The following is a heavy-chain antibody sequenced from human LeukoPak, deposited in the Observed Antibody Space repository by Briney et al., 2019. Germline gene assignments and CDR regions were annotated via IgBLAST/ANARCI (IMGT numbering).Heavy chain of an antibody. D-gene: IGHD3-3*01. CDR3: ARHITIFGVVIKGGSYYFDY. CDR1: GGSISSSSYY. J-gene: IGHJ4*02. CDR2: IYYSGGT. Sequence: SETLSLTCTVSGGSISSSSYYWGWIRQPPGKGLEWIGSIYYSGGTYYNPSLKSRVTISVDTSKNQFSLKLSSVTAADTAVYYCARHITIFGVVIKGGSYYFDYWGQGTLVTVSS. V-gene: IGHV4-39*01.